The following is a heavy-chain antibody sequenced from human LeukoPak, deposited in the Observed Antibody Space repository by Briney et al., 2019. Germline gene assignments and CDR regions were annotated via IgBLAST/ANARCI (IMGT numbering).Heavy chain of an antibody. Sequence: GGSLRLSCAASGFPFSSYSMNWVRQAPGEGLEWVSSISSSSSYIYYADSVKGRFTISRDNAKNSLYLQMNSLRAEDMAVYYCARDLHYYGSGSEYYFDYWGQGTLVTVSS. CDR1: GFPFSSYS. J-gene: IGHJ4*02. D-gene: IGHD3-10*01. CDR3: ARDLHYYGSGSEYYFDY. V-gene: IGHV3-21*01. CDR2: ISSSSSYI.